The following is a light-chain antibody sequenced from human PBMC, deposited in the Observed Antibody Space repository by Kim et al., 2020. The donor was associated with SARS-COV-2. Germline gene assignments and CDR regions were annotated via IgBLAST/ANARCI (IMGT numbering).Light chain of an antibody. J-gene: IGLJ1*01. CDR3: SSYTSSSTLYV. CDR2: DVS. Sequence: QSALTQPASVSGSPGQSITISCTGTSSDVGGYNYVSWDQQHPGKAPKLMIYDVSNRPSGVSSRFSGSKSFNTASLIISWLQAEDEADYYTSSYTSSSTLYVFGTGTKVTVL. V-gene: IGLV2-14*03. CDR1: SSDVGGYNY.